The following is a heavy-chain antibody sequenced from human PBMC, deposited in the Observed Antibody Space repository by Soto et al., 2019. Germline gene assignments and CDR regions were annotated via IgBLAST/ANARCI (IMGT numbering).Heavy chain of an antibody. D-gene: IGHD3-3*01. CDR2: IYYSGST. Sequence: QVQLQESGPGLVKPSQTLSLTCTVSGGSISSGGYYWSWIRLHPGKGLEWIGYIYYSGSTYYNPSLKIRVTIAVDTSKHQFSLKLSSVTAADTSVYYCARGYYDFWGGYYHWGQGTLVTVSS. J-gene: IGHJ4*02. CDR3: ARGYYDFWGGYYH. V-gene: IGHV4-31*03. CDR1: GGSISSGGYY.